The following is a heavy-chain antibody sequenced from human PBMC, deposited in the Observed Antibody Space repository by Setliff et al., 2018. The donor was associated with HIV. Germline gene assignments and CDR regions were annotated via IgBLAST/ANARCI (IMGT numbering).Heavy chain of an antibody. CDR2: MYYSGST. Sequence: SETLSLTCTVSNGSISSHYWSWIRQPPGKGLEWIGNMYYSGSTNYNPSLKSRATISVDRSQNHFSLKLSSVTAADTAVYYCAREVDYYDSSRYLLLYYFDSWGQGTLVTVSS. V-gene: IGHV4-59*11. CDR3: AREVDYYDSSRYLLLYYFDS. CDR1: NGSISSHY. J-gene: IGHJ4*02. D-gene: IGHD3-22*01.